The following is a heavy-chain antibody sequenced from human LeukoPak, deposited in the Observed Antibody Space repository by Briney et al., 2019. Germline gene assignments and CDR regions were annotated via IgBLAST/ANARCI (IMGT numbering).Heavy chain of an antibody. CDR2: IYTSGST. D-gene: IGHD1-26*01. J-gene: IGHJ4*02. CDR3: ARVGYAGAHGFDY. Sequence: SQTLSLTCTVSGGSISSGSYYWSWIRQPAGKGLEWIGRIYTSGSTNYNPSLKSRVTISVDTSKNQFSLKLSSVTAADTAVYYCARVGYAGAHGFDYWGQGTLVTVSS. V-gene: IGHV4-61*02. CDR1: GGSISSGSYY.